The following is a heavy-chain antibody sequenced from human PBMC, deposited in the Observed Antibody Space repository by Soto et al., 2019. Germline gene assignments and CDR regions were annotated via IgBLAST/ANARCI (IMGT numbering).Heavy chain of an antibody. Sequence: GGSLRLSCAASGFTFSNAWMSWVRQAPGKGLEWVGRIKSKTDGGTTDYAAHVKGRFTISRDDSKNTLYLQMNSLKTEDTAVYYCTTVFSYGGNSGPPLFDYWGQGTLVTVSS. CDR2: IKSKTDGGTT. V-gene: IGHV3-15*01. D-gene: IGHD4-17*01. CDR1: GFTFSNAW. CDR3: TTVFSYGGNSGPPLFDY. J-gene: IGHJ4*02.